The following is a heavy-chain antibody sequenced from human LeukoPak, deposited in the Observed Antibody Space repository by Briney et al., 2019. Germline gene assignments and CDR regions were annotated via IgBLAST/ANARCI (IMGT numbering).Heavy chain of an antibody. CDR1: GFTVSSSY. J-gene: IGHJ4*02. Sequence: GGSLRLSCAASGFTVSSSYMSWVRQAPGKGLEWVANIKQDGSEKFYVDSVKGRFTISRDNAKNSLYLQMNSLRVEDTAVYYCARDSQRWGNFDSWGQGTLVSVSS. V-gene: IGHV3-7*01. D-gene: IGHD5-24*01. CDR2: IKQDGSEK. CDR3: ARDSQRWGNFDS.